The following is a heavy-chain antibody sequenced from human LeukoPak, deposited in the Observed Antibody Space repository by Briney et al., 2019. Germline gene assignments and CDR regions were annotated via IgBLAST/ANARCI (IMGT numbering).Heavy chain of an antibody. J-gene: IGHJ4*02. CDR2: ITYSGST. Sequence: SETLSLTCTVSGGSISSSTYYWAWIREYAGKGLEWIGSITYSGSTYYDPSLESRVTISVDTSKNQFSLRLISVTAVDTAVYYCARQGVGATDCCGQGTLVTVSS. CDR1: GGSISSSTYY. D-gene: IGHD1-26*01. V-gene: IGHV4-39*01. CDR3: ARQGVGATDC.